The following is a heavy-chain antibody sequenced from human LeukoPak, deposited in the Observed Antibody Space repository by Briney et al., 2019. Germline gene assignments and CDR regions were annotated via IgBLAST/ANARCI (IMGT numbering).Heavy chain of an antibody. V-gene: IGHV4-59*01. CDR3: ASSGGIL. Sequence: SETLSLTCTVSGGSISSYYWSWIRQPPGKRLEWIGQIYYSGSTTYNPSLKSRVTISVDTSKNQISLRLSSVTAADTAVFYCASSGGILWGQGTLVTVSS. J-gene: IGHJ4*02. CDR1: GGSISSYY. D-gene: IGHD1-14*01. CDR2: IYYSGST.